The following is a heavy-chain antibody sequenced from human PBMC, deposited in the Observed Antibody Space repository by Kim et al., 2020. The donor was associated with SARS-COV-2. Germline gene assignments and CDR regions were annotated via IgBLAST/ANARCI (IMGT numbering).Heavy chain of an antibody. V-gene: IGHV3-23*01. J-gene: IGHJ6*02. CDR1: GFTFTNYA. D-gene: IGHD3-10*01. Sequence: GESLRLSCAASGFTFTNYAMNWVRQAPGMGLEWVSAVNGGGGSTYHADSVKGRFTISTDKSKNTLYLQMNNLRGEDTAVYYCAKGSGFDYYSGMDVWGQG. CDR3: AKGSGFDYYSGMDV. CDR2: VNGGGGST.